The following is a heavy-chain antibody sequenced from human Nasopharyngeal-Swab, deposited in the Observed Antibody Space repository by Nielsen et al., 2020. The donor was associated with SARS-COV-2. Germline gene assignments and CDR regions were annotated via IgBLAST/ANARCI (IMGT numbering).Heavy chain of an antibody. V-gene: IGHV4-61*02. CDR1: GGSINSNDYY. CDR3: VRDGWGFDGMDF. CDR2: IDGSGST. Sequence: SETLSLTCTVSGGSINSNDYYWTWIRQPAGRGLEWIGRIDGSGSTNYKPSLTSRVTISVDTSKKQFSLEMTSVTAEDTAVYYCVRDGWGFDGMDFWGQGTTVTVSS. D-gene: IGHD3-10*01. J-gene: IGHJ6*02.